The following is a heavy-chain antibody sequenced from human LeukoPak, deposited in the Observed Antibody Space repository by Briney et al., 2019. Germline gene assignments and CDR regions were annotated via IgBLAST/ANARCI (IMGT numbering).Heavy chain of an antibody. Sequence: GGSLRHSCSASGFTFSTYSMHWVRQAPGKGLEWVSSISSSSSYINYADSVKGRFTISRDNAKNSLYLQMYSLRAEDTAVYYCARDGPKRIAAAAYFDYWGQGTLVTVSS. CDR2: ISSSSSYI. V-gene: IGHV3-21*01. J-gene: IGHJ4*02. D-gene: IGHD6-13*01. CDR1: GFTFSTYS. CDR3: ARDGPKRIAAAAYFDY.